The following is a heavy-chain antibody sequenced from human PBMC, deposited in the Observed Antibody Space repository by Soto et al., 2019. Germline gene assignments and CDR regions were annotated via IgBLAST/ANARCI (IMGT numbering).Heavy chain of an antibody. CDR3: ARTAATGKYYYGVDV. V-gene: IGHV5-51*01. J-gene: IGHJ6*04. CDR1: GYSFTSYW. Sequence: GESLKISCKGSGYSFTSYWTGWVRQMPGKGLEWMGIIYPGDSDTRYSPSFQGQVTISADKSISTAYLQWSSLKASDTAMYYCARTAATGKYYYGVDVWGKGTKVTVSS. D-gene: IGHD6-13*01. CDR2: IYPGDSDT.